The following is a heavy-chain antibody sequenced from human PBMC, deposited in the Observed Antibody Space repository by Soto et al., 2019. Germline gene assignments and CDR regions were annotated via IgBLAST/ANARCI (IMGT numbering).Heavy chain of an antibody. Sequence: QLQLQESGPGLVKPSETLSLTCSVSGGSISSSSYYWGRIRQPPGKGLEWIGSIYYSGSTYYNPSLKSRVTISVDTSKNQFSLKLGSVTAADTAVYYCASRIATSGTHYFDYWGQGTLVTVSS. CDR1: GGSISSSSYY. CDR2: IYYSGST. J-gene: IGHJ4*02. V-gene: IGHV4-39*01. D-gene: IGHD6-13*01. CDR3: ASRIATSGTHYFDY.